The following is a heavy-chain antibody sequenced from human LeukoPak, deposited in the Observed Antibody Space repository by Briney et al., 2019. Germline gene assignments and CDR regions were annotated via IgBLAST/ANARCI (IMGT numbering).Heavy chain of an antibody. CDR1: GYSFTSYW. CDR3: ARQYSSSWDTQGWFDP. D-gene: IGHD6-13*01. Sequence: GESLKISCKGSGYSFTSYWIGWVRQMPGKGLEWMGIIYPGDSDTRYSPSFQGQVTISADKSISTAYLQWSSLKASDTAMYYCARQYSSSWDTQGWFDPWGQGTLVTVSS. J-gene: IGHJ5*02. V-gene: IGHV5-51*01. CDR2: IYPGDSDT.